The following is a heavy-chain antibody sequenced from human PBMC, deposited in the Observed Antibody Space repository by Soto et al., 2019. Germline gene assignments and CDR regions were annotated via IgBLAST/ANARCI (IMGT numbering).Heavy chain of an antibody. D-gene: IGHD3-16*02. CDR1: GDSVSTISAT. V-gene: IGHV6-1*01. CDR2: TYYRSKWEI. Sequence: SQTLSLTCAISGDSVSTISATWDWIRQSPSRGLEWLGRTYYRSKWEIDYAVSLRGRITIIPDTANNQLSLQLSSVTPDDTAVYYCTRLIGNRWLDSWGQGILVTVSS. CDR3: TRLIGNRWLDS. J-gene: IGHJ5*01.